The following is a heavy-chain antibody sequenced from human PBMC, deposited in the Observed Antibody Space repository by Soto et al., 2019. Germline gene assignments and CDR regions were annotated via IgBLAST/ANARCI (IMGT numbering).Heavy chain of an antibody. V-gene: IGHV3-21*01. Sequence: EVQLVESGGGLVKPGGSLRLSCAASGFTFSSYSMNWVRQAPGKGLEWVSSIRSSSSYIYYADSVKGRFTISRDNAKNSLYLQMNSLRAEDTAVYYCAGFSRPYYGMDVWGQGTTVTVSS. J-gene: IGHJ6*02. CDR2: IRSSSSYI. CDR1: GFTFSSYS. CDR3: AGFSRPYYGMDV.